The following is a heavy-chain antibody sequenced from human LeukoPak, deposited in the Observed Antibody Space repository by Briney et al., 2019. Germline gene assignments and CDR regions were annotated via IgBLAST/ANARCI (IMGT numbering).Heavy chain of an antibody. J-gene: IGHJ4*02. CDR1: GFTFDDYA. Sequence: GGSLRLSCAASGFTFDDYAMHWVRQAPGKGLEWVSLISGDGGSTYYADSVKGRFTISRDNSKNSLYLQMNSLRTDDTALYYCAKGRRAAITMVVADWGQGTLVTVSS. CDR2: ISGDGGST. V-gene: IGHV3-43*02. D-gene: IGHD3-22*01. CDR3: AKGRRAAITMVVAD.